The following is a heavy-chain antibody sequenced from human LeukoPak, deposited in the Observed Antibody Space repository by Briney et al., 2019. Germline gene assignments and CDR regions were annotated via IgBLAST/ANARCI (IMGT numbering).Heavy chain of an antibody. Sequence: PGGSLRLSCAASGFTFSSYAMSWVRQAPGKGLEWVSAISGSGGSTYYADSVKGRFTISRDNSKNTLYLQMNSLSAEDTAVYYCARVPGVHGTWYFDLWGRGTLVTVSS. J-gene: IGHJ2*01. CDR3: ARVPGVHGTWYFDL. V-gene: IGHV3-23*01. D-gene: IGHD1-7*01. CDR1: GFTFSSYA. CDR2: ISGSGGST.